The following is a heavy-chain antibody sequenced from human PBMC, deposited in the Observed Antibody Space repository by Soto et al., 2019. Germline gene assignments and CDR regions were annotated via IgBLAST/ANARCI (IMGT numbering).Heavy chain of an antibody. D-gene: IGHD4-4*01. J-gene: IGHJ6*03. Sequence: PGGSLRLSCAASGFTFSNAWMSWVRQAPGKGLEWVGRIKSKTDGGTTDYAAPVKGRFTISRDDSKNTLYLQMNSLKTEDTAVYYCTTDAPEGTTVTIFSFNEYYYYMDVWGKGTTVTVSS. CDR3: TTDAPEGTTVTIFSFNEYYYYMDV. CDR2: IKSKTDGGTT. V-gene: IGHV3-15*01. CDR1: GFTFSNAW.